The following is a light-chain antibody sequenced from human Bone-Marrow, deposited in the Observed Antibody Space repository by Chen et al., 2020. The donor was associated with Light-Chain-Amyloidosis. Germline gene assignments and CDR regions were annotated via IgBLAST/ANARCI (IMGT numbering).Light chain of an antibody. Sequence: SYVLTQPSSVSGDPGHTATNACGGNNIGSTSVHWYQQPPGQAPLLVVYDDSDRPSGIPERLSGSNSGNTATLTISRVEAGDEADYYCQVWDRSSDRPVFGGGTKLTVL. V-gene: IGLV3-21*02. CDR3: QVWDRSSDRPV. J-gene: IGLJ3*02. CDR2: DDS. CDR1: NIGSTS.